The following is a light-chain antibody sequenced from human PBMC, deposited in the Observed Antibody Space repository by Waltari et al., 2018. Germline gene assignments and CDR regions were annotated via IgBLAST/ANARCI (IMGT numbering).Light chain of an antibody. CDR1: QRVLYSSHNKDY. J-gene: IGKJ4*01. CDR3: QQYYSTPLT. V-gene: IGKV4-1*01. Sequence: DIVMTQSPDSLAVSLGERATINCKSSQRVLYSSHNKDYLAWYQQKQGQPPKLLIYWASTRESGVPDRFSGSGPGTDFTLTISSLQAEDVAVYYCQQYYSTPLTFGGGTKVEIK. CDR2: WAS.